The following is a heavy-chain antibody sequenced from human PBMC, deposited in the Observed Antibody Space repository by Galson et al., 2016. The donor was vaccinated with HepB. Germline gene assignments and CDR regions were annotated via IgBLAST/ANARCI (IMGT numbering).Heavy chain of an antibody. CDR1: GYSFTSYW. Sequence: GAEVKKPGESLRISCKGSGYSFTSYWISWVRQMPGKGLEWMGRIDPSDSNINYSPSFQGHVTISTDKSISTAYLQWSSLKASATAMYYCARRDSSTWYSAFDSWGQGTMVTGSS. CDR3: ARRDSSTWYSAFDS. J-gene: IGHJ3*02. D-gene: IGHD6-13*01. V-gene: IGHV5-10-1*01. CDR2: IDPSDSNI.